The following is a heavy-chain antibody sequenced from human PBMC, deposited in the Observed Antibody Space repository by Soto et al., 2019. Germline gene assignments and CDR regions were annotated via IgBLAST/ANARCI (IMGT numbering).Heavy chain of an antibody. Sequence: GESLKISCKGSGYSFSTYWITWVRQMPGKGLEWMGRIDPDESYTNYSPPLQGHVTISADKSSSTAYLQWSSLKPSDTALYYCARLVRYGSGSYSFDYWGQGTLGTVCS. J-gene: IGHJ4*02. D-gene: IGHD3-10*01. CDR2: IDPDESYT. CDR1: GYSFSTYW. CDR3: ARLVRYGSGSYSFDY. V-gene: IGHV5-10-1*01.